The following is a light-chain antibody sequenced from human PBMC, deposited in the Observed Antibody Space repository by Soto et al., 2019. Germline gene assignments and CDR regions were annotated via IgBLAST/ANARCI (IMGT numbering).Light chain of an antibody. J-gene: IGKJ1*01. CDR2: AAS. CDR3: QKYNSAPRT. V-gene: IGKV1-27*01. Sequence: DIQMTQSPSSLSASVGDRVTITCRASQGISNYVAWYQQKPGKVPKLLIYAASNLQSGVPSRFSGSGSGTDFTLTISSLQPEDVATYYCQKYNSAPRTFGQGTKVEIK. CDR1: QGISNY.